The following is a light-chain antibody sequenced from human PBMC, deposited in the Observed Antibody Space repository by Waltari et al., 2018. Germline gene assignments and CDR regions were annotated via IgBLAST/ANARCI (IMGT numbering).Light chain of an antibody. CDR3: QQYKSPPWT. CDR1: QSIRSW. V-gene: IGKV1-5*03. J-gene: IGKJ1*01. CDR2: KAS. Sequence: DIQMTQSPYTLSAPVGDRVTITCRASQSIRSWLAWYQQKPGKAPKLLIPKASTLESGVPSRFSGSGSGTEFTLTISSLQPDDFATYHCQQYKSPPWTFGQGTKVEIK.